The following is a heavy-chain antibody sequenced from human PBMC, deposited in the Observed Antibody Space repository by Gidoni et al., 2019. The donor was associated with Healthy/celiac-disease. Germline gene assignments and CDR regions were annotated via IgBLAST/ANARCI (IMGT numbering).Heavy chain of an antibody. CDR3: AREVYCGGDCYLVDY. CDR1: GDSICSSNW. V-gene: IGHV4-4*02. Sequence: QVQLQESGPGLVKPSGTLSLTCAASGDSICSSNWRSWVRQAPGKGLEWSGEIYHSGSTNYNPSLKSRVTISVDKSKNQFSLKLSSVTAADTAVYYCAREVYCGGDCYLVDYWGQGTLVTVSS. J-gene: IGHJ4*02. CDR2: IYHSGST. D-gene: IGHD2-21*01.